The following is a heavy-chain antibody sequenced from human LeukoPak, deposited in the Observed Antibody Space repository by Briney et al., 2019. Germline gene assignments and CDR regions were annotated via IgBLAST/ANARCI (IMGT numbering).Heavy chain of an antibody. J-gene: IGHJ4*02. CDR2: ISAYNGNT. D-gene: IGHD3-22*01. V-gene: IGHV1-18*01. Sequence: GASVKVSCKASGVTFSSYAISWVRQAPGQGLEWMGWISAYNGNTNYAQKLQGRVTMTTDTSTSTAYMELRSLRSDDTAVYYCARVEGYYDSSGYPDYWGQGTLVTVSS. CDR3: ARVEGYYDSSGYPDY. CDR1: GVTFSSYA.